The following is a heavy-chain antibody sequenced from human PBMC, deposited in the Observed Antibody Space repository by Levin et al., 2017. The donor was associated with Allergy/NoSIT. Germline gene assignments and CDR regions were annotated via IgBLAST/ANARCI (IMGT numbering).Heavy chain of an antibody. V-gene: IGHV3-33*06. CDR2: IWYDGSNK. CDR1: GFTFSSYG. J-gene: IGHJ4*02. D-gene: IGHD4-17*01. CDR3: AKGGDYGDSFDY. Sequence: GESLKISCAASGFTFSSYGMHWVRQAPGKGLEWVAVIWYDGSNKYYADSVKGRFTISRDNSKNTLYLQMNSLRAEDTAVYYCAKGGDYGDSFDYWGQGTLVTVSS.